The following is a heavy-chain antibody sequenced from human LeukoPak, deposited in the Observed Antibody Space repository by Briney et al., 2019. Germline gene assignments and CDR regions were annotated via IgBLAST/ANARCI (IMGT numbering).Heavy chain of an antibody. CDR2: ISGSGGST. Sequence: PGGSLRLSCAASGFTFSSYVTSWVRQAPGKGLEWVSAISGSGGSTYYADSVKGRFTISRDNSKNTLYLQMNSLRAEDTAVYYCAKEAYDSSGYGEFDYWGQGTLVTVSS. J-gene: IGHJ4*02. CDR3: AKEAYDSSGYGEFDY. CDR1: GFTFSSYV. D-gene: IGHD3-22*01. V-gene: IGHV3-23*01.